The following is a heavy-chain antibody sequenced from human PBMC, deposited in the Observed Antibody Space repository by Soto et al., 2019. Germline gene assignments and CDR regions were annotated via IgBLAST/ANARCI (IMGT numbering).Heavy chain of an antibody. CDR3: ARGVYGTGGYPFPDCDY. CDR1: GYSFTGYS. CDR2: INPDSGAT. Sequence: HEPLVQSGAEVKRPGASLKVSCKASGYSFTGYSIHWVRQAPGQGLEWMGWINPDSGATNSAQNFQGRVTLTSGTSISTASMDLTSLTPDDTAVYYCARGVYGTGGYPFPDCDYRGQGTRVIVSS. D-gene: IGHD2-8*02. V-gene: IGHV1-2*02. J-gene: IGHJ4*02.